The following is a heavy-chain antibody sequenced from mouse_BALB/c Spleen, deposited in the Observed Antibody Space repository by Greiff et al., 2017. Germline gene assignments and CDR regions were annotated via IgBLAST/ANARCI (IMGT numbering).Heavy chain of an antibody. CDR3: AREAWFAY. CDR1: GFTFSSYA. J-gene: IGHJ3*01. V-gene: IGHV5-6-5*01. Sequence: EVKVVESGGGLVKPGGSLKLSCAASGFTFSSYAMSWVRQTPEKRLEWVASISSGGSTYYPDSVKGRFTISRDNARNILYLQMSSLRSEDTAMYYCAREAWFAYWGQGTLVTVSA. CDR2: ISSGGST.